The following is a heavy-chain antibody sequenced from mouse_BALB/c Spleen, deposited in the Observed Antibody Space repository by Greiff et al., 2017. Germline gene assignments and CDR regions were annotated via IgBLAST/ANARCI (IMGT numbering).Heavy chain of an antibody. CDR1: GFTFSSYG. V-gene: IGHV5-6*02. J-gene: IGHJ2*01. Sequence: DVKLVESGGDLVKPGGSLKLSCAASGFTFSSYGMSWVRQTPDKRLEWVATISSGGSYTYYPDSVKGRFTISRDNAKNTLYLQMSSLKSEDTAMYYCASRFYDAGGFDYWGQGTTLTVSS. CDR2: ISSGGSYT. D-gene: IGHD2-12*01. CDR3: ASRFYDAGGFDY.